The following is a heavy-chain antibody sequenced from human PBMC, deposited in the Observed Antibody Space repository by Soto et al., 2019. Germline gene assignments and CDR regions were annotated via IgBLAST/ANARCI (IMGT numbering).Heavy chain of an antibody. J-gene: IGHJ4*02. CDR2: ISGSGGST. V-gene: IGHV3-23*01. D-gene: IGHD3-22*01. Sequence: WRSLRLSCAASGFTFSSYAMSWVRQAPGKGLEWVSAISGSGGSTYYADSVKGRFTISRDNSKNTLCLQMNSLRAEDTAVYHCAKDPTPNTYYYDSSGYYCWGQGTLVTVSS. CDR3: AKDPTPNTYYYDSSGYYC. CDR1: GFTFSSYA.